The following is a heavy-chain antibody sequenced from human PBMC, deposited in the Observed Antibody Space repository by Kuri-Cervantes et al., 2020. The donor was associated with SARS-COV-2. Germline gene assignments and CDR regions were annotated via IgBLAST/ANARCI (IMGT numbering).Heavy chain of an antibody. CDR2: IYYSGST. CDR3: ARAEGGGVRRGTEKGLPRLEQNYYYYYMDV. V-gene: IGHV4-39*07. D-gene: IGHD2-8*02. J-gene: IGHJ6*03. Sequence: SETLSLTCTISGGSISSSSYYWGWIRQPPGKGLEWIGSIYYSGSTCYNPSLKSRVTISVDTSKNQFSLKLSSVTAADTAVYYCARAEGGGVRRGTEKGLPRLEQNYYYYYMDVWGKGTTVTVSS. CDR1: GGSISSSSYY.